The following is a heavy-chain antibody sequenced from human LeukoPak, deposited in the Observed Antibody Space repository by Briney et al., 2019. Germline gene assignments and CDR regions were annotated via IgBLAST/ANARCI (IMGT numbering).Heavy chain of an antibody. J-gene: IGHJ4*02. D-gene: IGHD1-14*01. Sequence: PGRSLRLSCAASGFTFSDYGMHWVRQAPGKGLEWVAVIAYDSSHKYCADSVKGRFTISRDNSKSTLYLQMNSLRPEDTAVYYCAKDGPERIEYWGQGTPVTVSA. CDR1: GFTFSDYG. CDR2: IAYDSSHK. V-gene: IGHV3-30*18. CDR3: AKDGPERIEY.